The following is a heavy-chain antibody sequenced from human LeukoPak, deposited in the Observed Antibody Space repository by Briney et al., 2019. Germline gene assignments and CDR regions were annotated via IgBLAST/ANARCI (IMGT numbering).Heavy chain of an antibody. D-gene: IGHD3-22*01. V-gene: IGHV1-18*01. CDR1: GYTFTSYG. Sequence: ASVKVSCKASGYTFTSYGISWVRQAPGQGLEWMGWISAYNGNTNYAQKFQGRVTMTRDTSISTAYMELSRLRSDDTAVYYCARDRVDSSGPNWFDPWGQGTLVTVSS. CDR3: ARDRVDSSGPNWFDP. CDR2: ISAYNGNT. J-gene: IGHJ5*02.